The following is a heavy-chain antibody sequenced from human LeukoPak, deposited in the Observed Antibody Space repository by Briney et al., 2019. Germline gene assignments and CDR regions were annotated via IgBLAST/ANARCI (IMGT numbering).Heavy chain of an antibody. CDR1: GYRFTSYW. CDR2: IYPGDSDT. D-gene: IGHD2/OR15-2a*01. CDR3: ARVKGEYGPLRTMDV. V-gene: IGHV5-51*01. Sequence: GGSLKISCKGSGYRFTSYWIGWVRQMPGKGLEWMGIIYPGDSDTRYSPSFQGQVTISADKSISTAYLQWSSLRAEDTAIYFCARVKGEYGPLRTMDVWGQGTTVIVSS. J-gene: IGHJ6*02.